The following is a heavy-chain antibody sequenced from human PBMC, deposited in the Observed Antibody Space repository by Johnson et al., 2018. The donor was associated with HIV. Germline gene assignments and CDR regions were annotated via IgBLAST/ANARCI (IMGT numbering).Heavy chain of an antibody. CDR2: INWNGGNT. CDR1: GFTFDDYG. J-gene: IGHJ3*02. Sequence: EVQLVESGGGVVRPGGSLRLSCAASGFTFDDYGMSWVRQAPGKGLEWVSGINWNGGNTGYADSVTGRFNISRDNAKNSLYLQMNSLRAEDTALYYCAAYYDSSGYPRFGDAFDIWGQGTMVTVS. D-gene: IGHD3-22*01. CDR3: AAYYDSSGYPRFGDAFDI. V-gene: IGHV3-20*04.